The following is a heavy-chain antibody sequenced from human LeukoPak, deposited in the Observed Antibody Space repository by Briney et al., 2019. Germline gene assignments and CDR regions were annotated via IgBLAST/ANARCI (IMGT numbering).Heavy chain of an antibody. J-gene: IGHJ4*02. CDR2: IYYSGST. V-gene: IGHV4-59*01. CDR1: GGSISSYY. CDR3: ARVFRSTRSFLVDY. Sequence: ASETLSLTCTVSGGSISSYYWSWIRQPPGKGLEWIGYIYYSGSTNYNPSLKSRVTISVDTSKNQFSLKLSSLTAADTAVYYCARVFRSTRSFLVDYWGQGTLVTVSS. D-gene: IGHD6-19*01.